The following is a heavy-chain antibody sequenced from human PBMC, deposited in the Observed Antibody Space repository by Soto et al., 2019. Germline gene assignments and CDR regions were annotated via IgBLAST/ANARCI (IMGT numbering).Heavy chain of an antibody. D-gene: IGHD2-21*02. V-gene: IGHV3-30*18. J-gene: IGHJ4*02. CDR1: GDSFNREG. CDR3: EKCPCGGDCYLDY. Sequence: SSPRLSLAVHGDSFNREGMHWVRQAPGKGLEWVALISYDGSNKYYADSVKGRFTISRDNSKDTLYLQMNSLRAEDTAVYYDEKCPCGGDCYLDYWVQGT. CDR2: ISYDGSNK.